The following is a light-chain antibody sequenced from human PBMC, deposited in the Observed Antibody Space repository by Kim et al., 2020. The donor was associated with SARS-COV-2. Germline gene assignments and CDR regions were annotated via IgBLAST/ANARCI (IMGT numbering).Light chain of an antibody. Sequence: VSQGQTASITCAGDKLGDKYACWYQQKPGQSPVLVIYQDSKRPSGIPERFSGSNSGNTATLTISGTQAMDEADYYCQAWDSSTAVFGGGTQLTVL. J-gene: IGLJ2*01. CDR1: KLGDKY. CDR3: QAWDSSTAV. V-gene: IGLV3-1*01. CDR2: QDS.